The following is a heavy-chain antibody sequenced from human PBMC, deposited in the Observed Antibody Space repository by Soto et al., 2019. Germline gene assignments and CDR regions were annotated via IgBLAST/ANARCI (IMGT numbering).Heavy chain of an antibody. CDR3: TTETSYDSSGYYSGFFDY. V-gene: IGHV3-15*07. Sequence: GGSLRLSCAASGFTFSNAWMNWVRQAPGKGLEWVGRIKSKTDGGTTDYAAPVKGRFTISRDDSKNTLYLQMNSLKTEDTAVYYCTTETSYDSSGYYSGFFDYWGQGTLVTVSS. CDR1: GFTFSNAW. D-gene: IGHD3-22*01. CDR2: IKSKTDGGTT. J-gene: IGHJ4*02.